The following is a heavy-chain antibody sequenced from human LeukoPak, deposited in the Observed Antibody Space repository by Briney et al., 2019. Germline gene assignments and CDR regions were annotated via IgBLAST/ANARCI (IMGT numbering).Heavy chain of an antibody. CDR1: GGSISSYY. Sequence: SETLSLTCTVPGGSISSYYWSWIRQPPGKGLEWIGYIYYSGSTNYNPSLKSRVTISVDTSKNQFSLKLSSVTAADTAVYYCARARYCSGGSCYFDYWGQGTLVTVSS. V-gene: IGHV4-59*01. J-gene: IGHJ4*02. D-gene: IGHD2-15*01. CDR2: IYYSGST. CDR3: ARARYCSGGSCYFDY.